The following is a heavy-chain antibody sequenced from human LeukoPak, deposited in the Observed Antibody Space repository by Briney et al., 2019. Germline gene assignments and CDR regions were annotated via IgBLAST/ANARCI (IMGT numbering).Heavy chain of an antibody. CDR2: LYSGGNT. D-gene: IGHD6-13*01. J-gene: IGHJ2*01. CDR3: ATSPATGNIYFDL. CDR1: GFTVSSNY. Sequence: GGSLRLSCAASGFTVSSNYMGWVRQAPGKGLEWVSVLYSGGNTYYTDSVKGRFTISRDNSKNTLYLQMNSLRAEDTAVYYCATSPATGNIYFDLWGRGTLVTVSS. V-gene: IGHV3-66*01.